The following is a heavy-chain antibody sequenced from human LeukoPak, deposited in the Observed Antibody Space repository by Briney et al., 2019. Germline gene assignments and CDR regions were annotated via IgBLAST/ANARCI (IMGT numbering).Heavy chain of an antibody. D-gene: IGHD3-22*01. Sequence: SVKVSCKASGGTFSSYAISWVRQAPGQGLEWMGGIIPIFGTANYAQKFQGRVTITTDESTSTAYMELSSLRSEDTAVYYCARDWLDSSGYYAFDIWGQGTMVTVSS. CDR2: IIPIFGTA. V-gene: IGHV1-69*05. CDR3: ARDWLDSSGYYAFDI. J-gene: IGHJ3*02. CDR1: GGTFSSYA.